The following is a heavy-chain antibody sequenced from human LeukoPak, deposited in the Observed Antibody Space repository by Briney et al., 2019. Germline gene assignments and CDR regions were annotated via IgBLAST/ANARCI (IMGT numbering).Heavy chain of an antibody. J-gene: IGHJ4*02. CDR1: GGTFSSYA. V-gene: IGHV1-2*06. CDR3: ARERRGEWELPY. Sequence: ASVKVSCKASGGTFSSYAISWVRQAPGQGLEWMGRINPNSGGTNYAQKFQGRVTMTRDTSISTAYMELSRLRSDDTAVYYCARERRGEWELPYWGQGTLVTVSS. D-gene: IGHD1-26*01. CDR2: INPNSGGT.